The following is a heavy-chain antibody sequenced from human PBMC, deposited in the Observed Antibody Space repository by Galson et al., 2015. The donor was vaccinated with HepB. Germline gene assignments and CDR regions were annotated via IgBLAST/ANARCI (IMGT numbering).Heavy chain of an antibody. Sequence: SLRLSCAASGFTFSSYAMHWVRQAPGKGLEWVAVISYDGSNKYYADSVKGRFTISRDNSKNTLYLQMNSLRAEDTAVYYCARVPHRTYYYYMDVWGKGTTVTVSS. CDR2: ISYDGSNK. CDR1: GFTFSSYA. CDR3: ARVPHRTYYYYMDV. J-gene: IGHJ6*03. V-gene: IGHV3-30-3*01.